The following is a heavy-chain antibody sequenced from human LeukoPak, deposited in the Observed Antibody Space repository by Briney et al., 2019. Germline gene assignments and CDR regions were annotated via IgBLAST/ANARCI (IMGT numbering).Heavy chain of an antibody. Sequence: SETLSLTCSVSGDSIRRCYWNWIRQTAEKGLRWIGRISNDETAHYDSSVLGRITMSMDTSANQFSLTLRSVTAADTAIYYCARTCNSLRGYFDFWGQGARVAVSS. D-gene: IGHD2/OR15-2a*01. J-gene: IGHJ4*02. V-gene: IGHV4-4*07. CDR2: ISNDETA. CDR3: ARTCNSLRGYFDF. CDR1: GDSIRRCY.